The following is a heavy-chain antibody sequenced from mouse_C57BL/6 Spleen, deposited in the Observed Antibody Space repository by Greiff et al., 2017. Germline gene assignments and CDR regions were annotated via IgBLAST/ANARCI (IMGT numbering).Heavy chain of an antibody. D-gene: IGHD1-1*01. CDR3: ARHDYGSSSYYFDY. V-gene: IGHV5-17*01. Sequence: EVKLVESGGGLVKPGGSLKLSCAASGFTFSDYGMHWVRQAPEKGLEWVAYISSGSSTIYYADPVKGRFTISRDNAKNTLFLQMTSLRSEDTAMYYCARHDYGSSSYYFDYWGQGTTLTVSS. CDR1: GFTFSDYG. J-gene: IGHJ2*01. CDR2: ISSGSSTI.